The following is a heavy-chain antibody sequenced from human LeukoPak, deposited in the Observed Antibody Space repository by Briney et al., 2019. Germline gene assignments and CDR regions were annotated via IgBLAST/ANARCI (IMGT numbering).Heavy chain of an antibody. CDR1: GYTFTSYG. J-gene: IGHJ5*02. V-gene: IGHV1-18*01. Sequence: ASVKVSCKASGYTFTSYGISWVRQAPGQGLEWMGWISPYNGNTNYAQNLQGRVTMTTDTSTSTAYMELRSLGSDDTAVYYCARVVVAAAGENWFDTWGQGTLVTVSS. D-gene: IGHD2-15*01. CDR3: ARVVVAAAGENWFDT. CDR2: ISPYNGNT.